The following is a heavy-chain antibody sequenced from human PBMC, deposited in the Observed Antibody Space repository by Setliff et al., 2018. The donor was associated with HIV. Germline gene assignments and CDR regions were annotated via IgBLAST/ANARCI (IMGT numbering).Heavy chain of an antibody. CDR2: TSHSGKT. Sequence: SETLSLTCAVYGGPLSGHYWSWIRQPPGQGLEWIGETSHSGKTNYNPSLKSRVTISVDTSKNQFSLKLSSVTAADTAVYYCASTYCGGDCYSRYFQHWGQGTLVTVSS. J-gene: IGHJ1*01. V-gene: IGHV4-34*01. D-gene: IGHD2-21*02. CDR3: ASTYCGGDCYSRYFQH. CDR1: GGPLSGHY.